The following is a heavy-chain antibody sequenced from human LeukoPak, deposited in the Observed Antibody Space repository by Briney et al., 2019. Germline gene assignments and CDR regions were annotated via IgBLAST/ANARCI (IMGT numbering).Heavy chain of an antibody. CDR1: GYTFTGYY. J-gene: IGHJ5*02. Sequence: ASVKVSCKASGYTFTGYYMHWLRQAPGQGLEWMGWINPNSGGTNYAQKFQGRVTMTRDTSISTAYMELSRLRSDDTAVYYCARDRIVVVPAAIWFDPWGQGTLVTVSS. CDR2: INPNSGGT. CDR3: ARDRIVVVPAAIWFDP. D-gene: IGHD2-2*01. V-gene: IGHV1-2*02.